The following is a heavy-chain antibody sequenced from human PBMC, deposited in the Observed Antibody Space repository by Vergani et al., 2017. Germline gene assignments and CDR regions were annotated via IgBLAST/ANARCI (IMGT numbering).Heavy chain of an antibody. CDR3: ARAVVVVVAAHRNGMDG. V-gene: IGHV1-69*12. CDR1: GGTFSSYA. CDR2: IIPIFGTA. J-gene: IGHJ6*02. D-gene: IGHD2-15*01. Sequence: QVQLVQSGAEVKKPGSSVKVSCKASGGTFSSYAISWVRQAPGQGLEWMGGIIPIFGTANYAQKFQGRVTITADESTSTAYMELSSLRSEDTAVYYCARAVVVVVAAHRNGMDGWGQGTTVTVSS.